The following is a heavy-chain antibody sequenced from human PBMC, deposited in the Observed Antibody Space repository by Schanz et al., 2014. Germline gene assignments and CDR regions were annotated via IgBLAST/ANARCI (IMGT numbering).Heavy chain of an antibody. J-gene: IGHJ4*02. CDR2: TSNDGSFT. CDR1: GFTFSDSW. D-gene: IGHD4-17*01. V-gene: IGHV3-74*01. CDR3: VRDTDYHFDY. Sequence: EVPLVESGGGLVQPGGSLRLSCAASGFTFSDSWMHWVRQAPGKGLVWVSRTSNDGSFTTFAASVKGRFTISRDNAKNTLYLQMNSLRAEDTAVYYCVRDTDYHFDYWGQGTLVTVSS.